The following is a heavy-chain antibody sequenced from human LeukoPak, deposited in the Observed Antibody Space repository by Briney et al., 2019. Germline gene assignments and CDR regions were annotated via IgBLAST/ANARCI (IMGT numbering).Heavy chain of an antibody. CDR1: GYSFTSYW. V-gene: IGHV5-51*01. CDR3: ARRAALAGAFFFDP. J-gene: IGHJ5*02. Sequence: GESLKISCKGSGYSFTSYWIGWVRQMPGKGLEWMGIFYPGDSDTRYSPSFQGQVTIPADKSISTAYLQWSSLKASDTAMYYCARRAALAGAFFFDPWGQGTLVTVSS. CDR2: FYPGDSDT. D-gene: IGHD2-15*01.